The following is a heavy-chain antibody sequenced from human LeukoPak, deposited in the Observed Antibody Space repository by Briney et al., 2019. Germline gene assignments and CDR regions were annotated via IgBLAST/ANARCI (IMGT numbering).Heavy chain of an antibody. D-gene: IGHD3-22*01. Sequence: SETLSLTCTVSGGSISSYYWSWIRQPAGKGLEWIGRIYTSGSTNYNPSLKSRVTMSVDTSKNQFSLKLSSVTAADTAVYYCARDTYYYDSGGYLFDYWGQGTLVTVSS. J-gene: IGHJ4*02. CDR1: GGSISSYY. CDR3: ARDTYYYDSGGYLFDY. V-gene: IGHV4-4*07. CDR2: IYTSGST.